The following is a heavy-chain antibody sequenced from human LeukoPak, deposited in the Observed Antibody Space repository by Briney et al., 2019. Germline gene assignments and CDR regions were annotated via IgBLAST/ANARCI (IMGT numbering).Heavy chain of an antibody. CDR3: ARGPDIVVVPAAIPVDDCYYGMDV. Sequence: SETLSLTCAVYGGSFSGYYWSWIRQPPGKGLEWIGEINHSGSTNYNPSLKSRVTISVDTSKNQFSLKLSSVTAADTAVYYCARGPDIVVVPAAIPVDDCYYGMDVWGQGTTVTVSS. V-gene: IGHV4-34*01. J-gene: IGHJ6*02. CDR1: GGSFSGYY. CDR2: INHSGST. D-gene: IGHD2-2*02.